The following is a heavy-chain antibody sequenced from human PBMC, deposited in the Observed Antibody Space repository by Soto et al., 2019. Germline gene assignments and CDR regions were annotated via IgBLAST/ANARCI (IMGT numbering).Heavy chain of an antibody. V-gene: IGHV3-30*04. CDR3: ARDTIGSGGGYIDY. Sequence: QVQLVESGGGVVQPGRSLRLSCAASGFSFSDHALHWVRQAPGKGLEWVAVISYDGMNKRYADSVKGRFTISRDNSKNMLNLQVNSLRVEATAVFYCARDTIGSGGGYIDYWGQGTLVTVSS. CDR2: ISYDGMNK. J-gene: IGHJ4*02. D-gene: IGHD3-10*01. CDR1: GFSFSDHA.